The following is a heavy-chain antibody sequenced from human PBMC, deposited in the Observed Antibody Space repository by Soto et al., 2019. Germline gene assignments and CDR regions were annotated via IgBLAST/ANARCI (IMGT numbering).Heavy chain of an antibody. Sequence: SETLSLTCAVSGYSLASGYYCCWIRQPRGKGMEWIGSIYHSGDTYYNPSLKSRVTISVDTSKNHFSLKLTSVTAADTAVYDWARARIVVAGTIVDYWDQGTLVTVSS. D-gene: IGHD6-19*01. J-gene: IGHJ4*02. CDR2: IYHSGDT. CDR1: GYSLASGYY. V-gene: IGHV4-38-2*01. CDR3: ARARIVVAGTIVDY.